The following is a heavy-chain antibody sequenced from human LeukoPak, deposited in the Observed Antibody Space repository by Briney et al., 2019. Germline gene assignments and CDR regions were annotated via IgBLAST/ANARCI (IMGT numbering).Heavy chain of an antibody. Sequence: PGGSLRLSCAASGFTFSSYATSWVRQAPGKGLEWVSAISGSGGTTYYADSVKGRFTISRDNSKNTLSLQLNSLRPEDTAVYYCAKAFPPTGGIAAAGEGHWGQGTLVTVSS. CDR1: GFTFSSYA. CDR2: ISGSGGTT. V-gene: IGHV3-23*01. D-gene: IGHD6-13*01. CDR3: AKAFPPTGGIAAAGEGH. J-gene: IGHJ4*02.